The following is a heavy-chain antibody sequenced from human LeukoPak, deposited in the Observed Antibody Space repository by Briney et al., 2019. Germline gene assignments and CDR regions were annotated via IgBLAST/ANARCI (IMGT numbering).Heavy chain of an antibody. V-gene: IGHV1-69*13. J-gene: IGHJ4*02. CDR2: IIPIFGTA. Sequence: SVKVSCKASGGTFSSYAISWVRQAPGQGLEWMGGIIPIFGTANYAQKFQGRVTITADESTSTAYMELSSLRSEDTAVYYCTMGATTAFSFDYWGQGTLVTVSS. CDR1: GGTFSSYA. D-gene: IGHD1-26*01. CDR3: TMGATTAFSFDY.